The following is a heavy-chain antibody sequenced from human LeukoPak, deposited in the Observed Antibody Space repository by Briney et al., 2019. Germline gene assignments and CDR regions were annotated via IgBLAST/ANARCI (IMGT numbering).Heavy chain of an antibody. CDR3: ARAPKVGASNYYYYMDV. CDR2: MNPNSGNT. Sequence: ASVKVSCKASGYTFTSYDINWVRQATGQGLEWMGWMNPNSGNTGYAQKFQGRVTITRNTSISTAYMELSGLRSEDTAVYYCARAPKVGASNYYYYMDVWGKGTTVTVSS. J-gene: IGHJ6*03. D-gene: IGHD1-26*01. V-gene: IGHV1-8*03. CDR1: GYTFTSYD.